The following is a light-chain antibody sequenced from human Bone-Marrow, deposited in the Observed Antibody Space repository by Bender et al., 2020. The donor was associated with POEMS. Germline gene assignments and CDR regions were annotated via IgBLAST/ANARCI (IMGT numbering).Light chain of an antibody. CDR1: SNDVGNYNL. V-gene: IGLV2-23*01. J-gene: IGLJ2*01. CDR3: CSFAGSSTVI. Sequence: QSALTQPASVSGSPGQSITISCAGTSNDVGNYNLVSWYQQHPGKAPKLMIYEGTKRPSGVSNRFSGSKSGNTASLTVSELQAEDEADYYCCSFAGSSTVIFGGGTKLTVL. CDR2: EGT.